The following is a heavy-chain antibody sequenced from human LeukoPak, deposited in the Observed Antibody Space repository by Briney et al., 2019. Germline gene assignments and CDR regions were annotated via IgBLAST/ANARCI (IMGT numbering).Heavy chain of an antibody. CDR3: ATDPYYYDSSGYAY. CDR1: GYTLTELS. Sequence: GASVKVSCKVSGYTLTELSMHWVRQAPGKGLEWMGGFDPEDGETIYAQKFQGRVTMTEDTSTDTAYMELSSLRSEDTAVYYCATDPYYYDSSGYAYWGQGTLVTVSS. V-gene: IGHV1-24*01. D-gene: IGHD3-22*01. CDR2: FDPEDGET. J-gene: IGHJ4*02.